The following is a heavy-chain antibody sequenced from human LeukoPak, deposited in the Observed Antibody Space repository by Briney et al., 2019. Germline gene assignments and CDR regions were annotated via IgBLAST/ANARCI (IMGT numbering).Heavy chain of an antibody. V-gene: IGHV3-7*01. Sequence: PGGPLRLSCAASGFTFSNYWMSWVRQTPGKGPEWVANINQDGSEKYYVDSVKGRFTISRDNVENSLYLQMNSLRAEDTAVYYCARDKIAGATYFDYWGQGSLVTVSS. J-gene: IGHJ4*02. CDR3: ARDKIAGATYFDY. D-gene: IGHD1-26*01. CDR1: GFTFSNYW. CDR2: INQDGSEK.